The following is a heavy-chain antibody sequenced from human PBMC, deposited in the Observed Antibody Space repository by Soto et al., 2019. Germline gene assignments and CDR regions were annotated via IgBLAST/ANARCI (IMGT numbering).Heavy chain of an antibody. CDR1: GGSISSYY. CDR2: IYYSGST. CDR3: ARGGEGIVGALWYSHYYGMDV. D-gene: IGHD1-26*01. Sequence: SETLSLTCTVSGGSISSYYWSWIRQPPGKGLEWIGYIYYSGSTNYNPSLKSRVTISVDTSKNQFSLKLSSVTAADTAVYYCARGGEGIVGALWYSHYYGMDVWGQGTTVTVSS. V-gene: IGHV4-59*01. J-gene: IGHJ6*02.